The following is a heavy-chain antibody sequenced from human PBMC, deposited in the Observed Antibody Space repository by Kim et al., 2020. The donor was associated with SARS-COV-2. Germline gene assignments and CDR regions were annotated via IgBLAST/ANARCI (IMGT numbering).Heavy chain of an antibody. CDR3: ARITKRACTGTTCSLFYFDS. Sequence: RVTISLDTSKNQFSLKLSSVTAADTAVYYCARITKRACTGTTCSLFYFDSWGQGTLVTVSS. D-gene: IGHD2-2*01. J-gene: IGHJ4*02. V-gene: IGHV4-31*02.